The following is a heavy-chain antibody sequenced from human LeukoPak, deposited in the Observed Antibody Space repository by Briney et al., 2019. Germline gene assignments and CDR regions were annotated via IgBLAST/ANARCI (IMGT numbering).Heavy chain of an antibody. Sequence: SETLSLTCAVYGGSFSGYYWSWIRQPPGKGLEWIGEINHSGSTNYNPSLKSRVTISVDTSKNQFSLKLSSVTAADTAVYYCARAPLSPYSSSSLDYWGQGTLVTVSS. V-gene: IGHV4-34*01. CDR1: GGSFSGYY. D-gene: IGHD6-6*01. J-gene: IGHJ4*02. CDR2: INHSGST. CDR3: ARAPLSPYSSSSLDY.